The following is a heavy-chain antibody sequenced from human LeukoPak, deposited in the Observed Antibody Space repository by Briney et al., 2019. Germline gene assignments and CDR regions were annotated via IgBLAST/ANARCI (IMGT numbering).Heavy chain of an antibody. V-gene: IGHV4-61*01. D-gene: IGHD3-22*01. Sequence: PSETLSLTCTVSGGSISSGSYYWSWIRQPPGKGLEWIGYIYYSGSTNYNPSLKSRVTISVDTSKNQFSLKLSSVTAADTAVYYCAIRRSHYYYDSSGYYIIDDYWGQGTLVTVSS. CDR3: AIRRSHYYYDSSGYYIIDDY. CDR1: GGSISSGSYY. J-gene: IGHJ4*02. CDR2: IYYSGST.